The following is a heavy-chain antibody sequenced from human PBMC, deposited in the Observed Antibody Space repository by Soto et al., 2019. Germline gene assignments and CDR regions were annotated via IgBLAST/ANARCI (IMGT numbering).Heavy chain of an antibody. J-gene: IGHJ6*03. D-gene: IGHD4-17*01. CDR1: GYTFTSYG. Sequence: ASVKVSCKASGYTFTSYGISWVRQAPGQGLEWMGWISAYNGNTNYAQKLQGRVTMTTDTSTSTAYMELRSLRSDDTAVYYCARAVTTHYYYYYMDVWGKGITVTVSS. CDR2: ISAYNGNT. V-gene: IGHV1-18*01. CDR3: ARAVTTHYYYYYMDV.